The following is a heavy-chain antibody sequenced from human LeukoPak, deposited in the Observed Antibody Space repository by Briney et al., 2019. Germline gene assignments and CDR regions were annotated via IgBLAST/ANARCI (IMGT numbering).Heavy chain of an antibody. CDR2: IYPGDSST. J-gene: IGHJ4*02. CDR3: ARREHGDSHENYFDY. Sequence: GASLQISCKGSGYSFTSYWIGWGRQMPGKGLEWMGIIYPGDSSTRYSPSFQGQVTISADKSISTAYLQWSSLKASDTAMYYCARREHGDSHENYFDYWGQGTPVTVSS. CDR1: GYSFTSYW. V-gene: IGHV5-51*01. D-gene: IGHD2-21*01.